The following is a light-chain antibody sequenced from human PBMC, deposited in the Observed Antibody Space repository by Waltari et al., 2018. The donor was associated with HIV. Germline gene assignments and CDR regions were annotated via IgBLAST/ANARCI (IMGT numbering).Light chain of an antibody. CDR2: GNN. J-gene: IGLJ1*01. Sequence: QSVLTQPPSVSGAPGQRVSIPCTGRGAGHEVQWYQQIAGKAPKLLIFGNNKRPSGVPARFFGSKSGTSASLAITGLQPEDEAHYYCQSFDSSLTGFVFGSGTEVVVL. CDR1: GAGHE. CDR3: QSFDSSLTGFV. V-gene: IGLV1-40*01.